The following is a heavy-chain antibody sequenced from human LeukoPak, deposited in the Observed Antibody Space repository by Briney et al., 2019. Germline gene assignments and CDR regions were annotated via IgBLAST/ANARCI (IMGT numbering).Heavy chain of an antibody. CDR3: ASTGYSSGWRFDY. J-gene: IGHJ4*02. CDR2: ISGSGGST. Sequence: PGGSLRLSCAASGFTFSSYAMSWVRQAPGQGLGWVSAISGSGGSTYYADSVKGRFTISRDNSKNTLYLQMNSLRAEDTAVYYCASTGYSSGWRFDYWGQGTLVTVSS. D-gene: IGHD6-19*01. CDR1: GFTFSSYA. V-gene: IGHV3-23*01.